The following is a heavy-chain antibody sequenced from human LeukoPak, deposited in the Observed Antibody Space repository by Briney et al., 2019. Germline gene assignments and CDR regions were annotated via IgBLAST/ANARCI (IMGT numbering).Heavy chain of an antibody. J-gene: IGHJ3*02. CDR2: ISSSSSYI. CDR3: ARTSELSLRGAFDI. CDR1: GFTFSSYS. D-gene: IGHD3-16*02. V-gene: IGHV3-21*01. Sequence: PGGSLRLSCAASGFTFSSYSINWVRQAPGKGLEWVSSISSSSSYIYYADSVKGRFTISRDNAKNSLYLQMNSPRAEDTAVYYCARTSELSLRGAFDIWGQGTMVTVSS.